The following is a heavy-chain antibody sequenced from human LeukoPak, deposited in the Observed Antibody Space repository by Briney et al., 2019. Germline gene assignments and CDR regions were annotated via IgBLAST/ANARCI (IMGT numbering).Heavy chain of an antibody. Sequence: GGSLRLSCAASGFTFSSYWMHWVRQAPGKGLVWVSRLNTDGSTTDYADSVKGRFTISRDNAKNTLYLQMNSLRAEDTAVYYCARDANYASVAGQWGQGTLVTASS. V-gene: IGHV3-74*01. D-gene: IGHD3-16*01. J-gene: IGHJ4*02. CDR3: ARDANYASVAGQ. CDR1: GFTFSSYW. CDR2: LNTDGSTT.